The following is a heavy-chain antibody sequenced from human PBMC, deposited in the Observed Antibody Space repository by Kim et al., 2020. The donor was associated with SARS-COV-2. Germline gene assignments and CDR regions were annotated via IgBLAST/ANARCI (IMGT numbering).Heavy chain of an antibody. J-gene: IGHJ4*02. V-gene: IGHV3-33*01. CDR1: GFTFSSYG. D-gene: IGHD5-18*01. CDR2: IWYDGSNK. Sequence: GGSLRLSCAASGFTFSSYGMHWVRQAPGKGLEWVAVIWYDGSNKYYADSVKGRFTISRDNSKNTLYLQMNSLRAEDTAVYYCARDFLVDTAMGGQYYFDYWGQGTLVTVSS. CDR3: ARDFLVDTAMGGQYYFDY.